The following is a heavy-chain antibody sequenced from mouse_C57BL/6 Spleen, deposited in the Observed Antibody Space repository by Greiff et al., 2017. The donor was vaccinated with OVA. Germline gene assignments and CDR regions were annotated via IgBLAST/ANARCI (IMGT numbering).Heavy chain of an antibody. CDR2: ISSGGAYI. V-gene: IGHV5-9-1*02. J-gene: IGHJ3*01. CDR1: GFTFSSYA. D-gene: IGHD1-1*01. Sequence: EVQGVESGEGLVKPGGSLKLSCAASGFTFSSYAMSWVRQTPEKRLEWVAYISSGGAYIYYADTVKGRFTISRDNARNTLYLQMSSLKSEDTAMYYCTRHYGSSSWFAYWGQGTLVTVSA. CDR3: TRHYGSSSWFAY.